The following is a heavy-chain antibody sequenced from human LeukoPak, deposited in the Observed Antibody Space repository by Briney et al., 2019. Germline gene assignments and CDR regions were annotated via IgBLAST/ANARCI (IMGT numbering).Heavy chain of an antibody. CDR2: ISAYNGNT. D-gene: IGHD6-13*01. J-gene: IGHJ4*02. CDR3: ARVVAAGFPGTTDY. V-gene: IGHV1-18*01. Sequence: ASVEVSCKASGYTFTSYGISWVRQAPGQGLEWMGWISAYNGNTNYAQKLQGRVTMTTDTSTSTAYMELRSLRSDDTAVYYCARVVAAGFPGTTDYWGQGTLVTVSS. CDR1: GYTFTSYG.